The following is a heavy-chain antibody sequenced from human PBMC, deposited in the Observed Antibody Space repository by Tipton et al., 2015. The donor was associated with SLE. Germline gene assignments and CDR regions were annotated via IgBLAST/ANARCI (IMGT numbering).Heavy chain of an antibody. CDR3: ARHDDQPARGYFDY. Sequence: TLSLTCTVSGASIIDHYWTWIRQPPGKGLEWIGYIYSSGSNTYTPSLKSRIAISVDTSTMQFSLKLTSVTAADTAVYYCARHDDQPARGYFDYWGQGALVTVSS. CDR1: GASIIDHY. D-gene: IGHD3-16*01. J-gene: IGHJ4*03. V-gene: IGHV4-4*08. CDR2: IYSSGSN.